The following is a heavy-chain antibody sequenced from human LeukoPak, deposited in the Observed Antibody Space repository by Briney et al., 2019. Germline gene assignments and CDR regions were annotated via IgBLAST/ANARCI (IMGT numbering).Heavy chain of an antibody. V-gene: IGHV4-4*07. CDR2: IYTSGST. D-gene: IGHD1-26*01. J-gene: IGHJ1*01. CDR1: GGSISSYY. Sequence: SETLSLTCTVSGGSISSYYWSWIRQPAGKGLEWIGRIYTSGSTNYNPSLKSRVTMSVDTSKNQFSLKLSSVTAADTAVYYCASSEWEPPFFHHWGQGTLVTVSS. CDR3: ASSEWEPPFFHH.